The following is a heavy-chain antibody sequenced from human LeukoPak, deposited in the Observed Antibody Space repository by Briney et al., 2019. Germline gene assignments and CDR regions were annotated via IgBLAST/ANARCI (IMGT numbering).Heavy chain of an antibody. Sequence: ASVKVSCKASGYTFTSYGISWVRQAPGQGREWMGWISAYNGNTNYAQKLQGRVTMTTDTSTSTPYMELRSLRSDDTAVYYCARDPWPYSSSWSPYFDYWGQGTLVTVSS. V-gene: IGHV1-18*01. CDR2: ISAYNGNT. CDR1: GYTFTSYG. J-gene: IGHJ4*02. D-gene: IGHD6-13*01. CDR3: ARDPWPYSSSWSPYFDY.